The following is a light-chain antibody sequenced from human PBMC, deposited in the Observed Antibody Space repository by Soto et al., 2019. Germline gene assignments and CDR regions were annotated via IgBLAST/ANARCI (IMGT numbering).Light chain of an antibody. CDR1: QAVPNN. CDR3: QQVKTYPRT. J-gene: IGKJ4*01. Sequence: DIQMTQSPSSLSASVGDRVTITCRPSQAVPNNMAWYQQKPGKPPKLLIYEESTLHSGVPSRFSGRKSGTQFTLTIDSLQPEDFATYYCQQVKTYPRTSGGGTKVDIK. CDR2: EES. V-gene: IGKV1-9*01.